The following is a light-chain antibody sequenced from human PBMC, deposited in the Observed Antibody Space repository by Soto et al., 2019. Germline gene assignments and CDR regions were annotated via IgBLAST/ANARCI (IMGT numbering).Light chain of an antibody. V-gene: IGKV3-20*01. J-gene: IGKJ2*01. CDR1: HSVTHF. CDR3: QQFGNSPYN. CDR2: TTS. Sequence: EVVLPQSPDTLSLSPGESATLSCRASHSVTHFLAWYHQKPGQAPRLLSHTTSNRPSGIPDRFRGSRSGTDFTLTITRLEPEDSGVYYCQQFGNSPYNFGQGTQLEI.